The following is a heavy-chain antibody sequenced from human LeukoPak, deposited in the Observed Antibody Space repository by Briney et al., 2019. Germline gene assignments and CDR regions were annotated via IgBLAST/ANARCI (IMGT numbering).Heavy chain of an antibody. D-gene: IGHD2-2*02. J-gene: IGHJ3*02. CDR3: ASSSGYCSSTSCYSAFGI. CDR2: ISSSGSTI. V-gene: IGHV3-48*04. CDR1: GFTFSSYA. Sequence: GGSLRLSCAASGFTFSSYAMSWVRQAPGKGLEWVSYISSSGSTIYYADSVKGRFTISRDNAKNSLYLQMNSLRAEDTAVYYCASSSGYCSSTSCYSAFGIWGQGTMVTVSS.